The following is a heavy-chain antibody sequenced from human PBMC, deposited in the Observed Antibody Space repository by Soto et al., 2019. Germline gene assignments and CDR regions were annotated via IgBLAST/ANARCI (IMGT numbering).Heavy chain of an antibody. J-gene: IGHJ4*02. CDR3: ATVHSTSRSFDY. Sequence: PSETLSLTCTVSGGSINTFYWSWVRQPAGKGLEWVSTTGYSRLTTYYADSVKGRFTVSRDNSKNTLDLQMSSLRAEDTAVYYCATVHSTSRSFDYWGQGTLVTVSS. CDR2: TGYSRLTT. CDR1: GGSINTFY. V-gene: IGHV3-23*01. D-gene: IGHD6-6*01.